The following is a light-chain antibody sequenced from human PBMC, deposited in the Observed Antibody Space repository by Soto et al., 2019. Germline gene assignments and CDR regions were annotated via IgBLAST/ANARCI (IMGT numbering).Light chain of an antibody. CDR3: QQYDNLLPIT. CDR2: DAS. Sequence: IQMTQSPSSLTASVGDGVTISCQASQDISKSLNWYEQKPGKAPKLLIYDASSLQTGVSSRFSGSGSATHFTFTISSRQPEDIATYYCQQYDNLLPITFGQGTRLEIK. V-gene: IGKV1-33*01. J-gene: IGKJ5*01. CDR1: QDISKS.